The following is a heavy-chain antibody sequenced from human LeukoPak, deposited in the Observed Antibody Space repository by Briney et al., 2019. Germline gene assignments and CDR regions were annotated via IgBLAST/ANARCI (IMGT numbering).Heavy chain of an antibody. V-gene: IGHV5-51*01. CDR3: ARGPHSWGFFDY. D-gene: IGHD7-27*01. J-gene: IGHJ4*02. CDR2: IYPGDSDT. CDR1: GNSFTTYC. Sequence: GESLKISCKGSGNSFTTYCIAWVRQMPGKGLEWMGIIYPGDSDTRYSPSFQGQVTISADKSISTAYLQWSSLKASDTAMYYCARGPHSWGFFDYWGQGTLVTVSS.